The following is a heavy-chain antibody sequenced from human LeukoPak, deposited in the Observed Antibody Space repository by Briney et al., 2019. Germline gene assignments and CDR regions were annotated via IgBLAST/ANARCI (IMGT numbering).Heavy chain of an antibody. Sequence: SETLSLTCTVSGGSISSYYWSWIRQPAGKGLEWIGRIYTSGSTNYNPSLKSRVTMSVDTSKNQFSLKLSSVTAADTAVYYCARDAVLLWFGELQTTYYYYMDVWGKGTTVTISS. D-gene: IGHD3-10*01. J-gene: IGHJ6*03. V-gene: IGHV4-4*07. CDR3: ARDAVLLWFGELQTTYYYYMDV. CDR1: GGSISSYY. CDR2: IYTSGST.